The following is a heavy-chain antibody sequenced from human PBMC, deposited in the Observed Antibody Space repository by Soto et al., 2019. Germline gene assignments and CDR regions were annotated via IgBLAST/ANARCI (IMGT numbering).Heavy chain of an antibody. Sequence: PSETLSLTCTVSDGSIDSSAYSWGWIRQPPGKGLEWIGSINYSGSTYYSPSLKSRVTISIDTSRNQFSLRLSSVTAADTAVYSCARRDCGGDCYSWYYWGQGTLVTVSS. CDR1: DGSIDSSAYS. CDR2: INYSGST. CDR3: ARRDCGGDCYSWYY. V-gene: IGHV4-39*01. D-gene: IGHD2-21*02. J-gene: IGHJ4*02.